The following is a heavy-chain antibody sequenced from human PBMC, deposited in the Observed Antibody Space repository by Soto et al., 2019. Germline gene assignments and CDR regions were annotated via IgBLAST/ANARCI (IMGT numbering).Heavy chain of an antibody. CDR1: GFTFSSYA. CDR2: ISGSGGST. J-gene: IGHJ6*04. CDR3: AKGALTGTTWGHRSDTGVMDV. Sequence: GGSLRLSCAASGFTFSSYAMSWVRQAPGKGLEWVSAISGSGGSTYYADSVKGRFTISRDNSKNTLYLQMNSLRAEDTAVYYCAKGALTGTTWGHRSDTGVMDVWGKGTTVTVSS. V-gene: IGHV3-23*01. D-gene: IGHD1-20*01.